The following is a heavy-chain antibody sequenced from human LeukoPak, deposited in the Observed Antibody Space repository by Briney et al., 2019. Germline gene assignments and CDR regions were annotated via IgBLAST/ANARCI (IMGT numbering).Heavy chain of an antibody. J-gene: IGHJ4*02. CDR2: INPSGDTT. D-gene: IGHD6-6*01. CDR1: GYTLTSYY. V-gene: IGHV1-46*01. Sequence: EASVKVSCKASGYTLTSYYLHWVRQAPGQGLEWMAIINPSGDTTSHAQKFQGRVTMTRDTSASTVYMELSSLGSEDTAVYYCASLRDARYYSSSSLVNNWGQGTLVTVSS. CDR3: ASLRDARYYSSSSLVNN.